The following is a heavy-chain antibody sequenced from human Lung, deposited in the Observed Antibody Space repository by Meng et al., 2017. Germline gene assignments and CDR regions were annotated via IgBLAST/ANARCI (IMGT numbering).Heavy chain of an antibody. V-gene: IGHV1-2*06. J-gene: IGHJ4*02. Sequence: QVQRVQAGADGKKPGAAVKGSCKASGSTFTAYYIHWVRQAPGQGLEWMGRINPNSGGTNFAQKFQGRVIMTRDTSISTAYMELSSLGFDDTAVYYCAKALGWGSSPDYWGQGILVTVSS. D-gene: IGHD2-21*01. CDR1: GSTFTAYY. CDR3: AKALGWGSSPDY. CDR2: INPNSGGT.